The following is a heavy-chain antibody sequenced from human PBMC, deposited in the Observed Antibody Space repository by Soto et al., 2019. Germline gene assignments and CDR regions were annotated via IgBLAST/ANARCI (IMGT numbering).Heavy chain of an antibody. Sequence: QVQLVQSGAEVKKPGSSVKVSCKASGGTFSSYAISWVRQAPGQGLEWMGGIIPIFGTANYAQKFQGRVTITADESTSTAHMELSSLRSEDTAVYYCASVPYYYDTKNWFDPWGQGTLVTVSS. J-gene: IGHJ5*02. D-gene: IGHD3-22*01. V-gene: IGHV1-69*01. CDR2: IIPIFGTA. CDR3: ASVPYYYDTKNWFDP. CDR1: GGTFSSYA.